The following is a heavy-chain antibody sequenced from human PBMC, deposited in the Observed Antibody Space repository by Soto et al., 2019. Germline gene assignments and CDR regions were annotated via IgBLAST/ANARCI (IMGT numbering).Heavy chain of an antibody. D-gene: IGHD1-26*01. CDR1: GFTFSSYA. V-gene: IGHV3-23*01. Sequence: EVQLLESGGGLVQPGGSLRLSCAASGFTFSSYARSWVRQAPGKGLEWVSAISGGGGSTYYADSVKGRFTISRDNSKNTLYLQMNSLRAEDTAVYYCAKDGRRWDLPADYWGQGALVTVSS. J-gene: IGHJ4*02. CDR3: AKDGRRWDLPADY. CDR2: ISGGGGST.